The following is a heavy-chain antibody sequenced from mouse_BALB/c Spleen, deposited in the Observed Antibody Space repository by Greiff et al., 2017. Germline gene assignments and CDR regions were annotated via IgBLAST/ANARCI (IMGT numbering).Heavy chain of an antibody. CDR3: ARDRYDYGYYAMDY. CDR2: ISDGGSYT. CDR1: GFTFSDYY. V-gene: IGHV5-4*02. Sequence: DVMLVESGGGLVKPGGSLKLSCAASGFTFSDYYMYWVRQTPEKRLEWVATISDGGSYTYYPDSVKGRFTISRDNAKNNLYLQMSSLKSEDTAMYYCARDRYDYGYYAMDYWGQGTSVTVSS. J-gene: IGHJ4*01. D-gene: IGHD2-4*01.